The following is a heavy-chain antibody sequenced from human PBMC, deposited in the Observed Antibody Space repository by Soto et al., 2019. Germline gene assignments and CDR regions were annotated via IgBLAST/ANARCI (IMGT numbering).Heavy chain of an antibody. D-gene: IGHD4-4*01. V-gene: IGHV3-23*01. CDR1: GFSFRKYA. Sequence: EVQLLESGGGLVQPGGSLRLSCVGSGFSFRKYAMNWVRQAPGKGLEWVSGISGSGGSGRGFYADPVKGRFTISRDNSKNTLYLEMNSLRAEDTAVYYCANDLADYSSAIDFWGQGTLVTVSS. CDR3: ANDLADYSSAIDF. CDR2: ISGSGGSGRG. J-gene: IGHJ4*02.